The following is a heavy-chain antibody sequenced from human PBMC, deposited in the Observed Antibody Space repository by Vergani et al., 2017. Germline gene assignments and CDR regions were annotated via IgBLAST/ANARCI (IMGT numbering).Heavy chain of an antibody. V-gene: IGHV1-46*01. CDR2: INPSGGST. Sequence: QVQLVQSGAEVKKPGASVKVSCKASGYTFTSYYMHWVRQAPGQGLEWMGIINPSGGSTSYAQKFQGRVTMTRDTSTSTAYMELSRLRSDDTAVYYCARGVGGDYTDMDVWGKGTTVTVSS. J-gene: IGHJ6*03. CDR3: ARGVGGDYTDMDV. D-gene: IGHD2-21*02. CDR1: GYTFTSYY.